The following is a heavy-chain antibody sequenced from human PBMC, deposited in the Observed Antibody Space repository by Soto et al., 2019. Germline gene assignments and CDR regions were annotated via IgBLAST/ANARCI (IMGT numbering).Heavy chain of an antibody. CDR2: IYSGGST. CDR3: ARPYDYDDSSTGYSYYLHG. J-gene: IGHJ6*03. Sequence: PGGSLRLSCAASGFTVSSNYMSWVRQAPGKGLEWVSVIYSGGSTYYADSVKGRFAISRHHSKNTLYLQMNSLRAEDTAVYYCARPYDYDDSSTGYSYYLHGWGKGTTVSVSS. D-gene: IGHD3-9*01. CDR1: GFTVSSNY. V-gene: IGHV3-53*04.